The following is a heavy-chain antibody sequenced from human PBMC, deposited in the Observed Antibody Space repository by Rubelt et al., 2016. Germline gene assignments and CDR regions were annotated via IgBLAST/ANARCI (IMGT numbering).Heavy chain of an antibody. Sequence: GLVQPGGSLRICCAGSGFIFSKYWMSWVRQAPGKGLEWVANIKRDGTTKYYVDSVKGRFTISRDNDKNSLYLQVNSLRAEDTAVYYCARDESRIEPKRGNNFDYWGQGTLVTVSS. J-gene: IGHJ4*02. V-gene: IGHV3-7*01. D-gene: IGHD4-23*01. CDR1: GFIFSKYW. CDR2: IKRDGTTK. CDR3: ARDESRIEPKRGNNFDY.